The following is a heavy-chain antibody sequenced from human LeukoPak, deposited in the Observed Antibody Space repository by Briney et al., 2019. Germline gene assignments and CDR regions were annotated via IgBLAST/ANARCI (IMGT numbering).Heavy chain of an antibody. Sequence: PGGSLRLSCAASGFTFSSYAMHWVRQAPGKGLEWAAVISSDGNTKYYADSVKGRFTISRDNSNNTLYLQMNSLRAEDTAVYYCAMRRDWFDPWGQGTLVTVSS. V-gene: IGHV3-30-3*01. CDR1: GFTFSSYA. CDR2: ISSDGNTK. CDR3: AMRRDWFDP. J-gene: IGHJ5*02.